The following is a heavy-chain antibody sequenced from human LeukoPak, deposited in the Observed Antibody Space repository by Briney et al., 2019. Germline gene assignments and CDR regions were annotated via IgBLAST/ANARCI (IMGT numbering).Heavy chain of an antibody. CDR1: GFTFSSYS. J-gene: IGHJ3*02. Sequence: PGGSLRLSCAASGFTFSSYSMNWVRQAPGKGLEWVSSISSSSSYIYYADSVKGRFTISRDNAKNSLYLQMNSLRAEDTAVYYCARDYSRELLRFLEWSRDAFDIWGQGTMVTVSS. D-gene: IGHD3-3*01. V-gene: IGHV3-21*01. CDR3: ARDYSRELLRFLEWSRDAFDI. CDR2: ISSSSSYI.